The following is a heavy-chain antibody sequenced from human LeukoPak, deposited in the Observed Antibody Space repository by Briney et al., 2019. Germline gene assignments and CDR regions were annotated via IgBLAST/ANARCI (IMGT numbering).Heavy chain of an antibody. Sequence: ASVKVSCKASGYTFTSYGISWVRQAPGQGLEWMGWISAYNGNTNYAQKLQGRVTMTTDTSTSTAYMELGSLRSDDTAVYYCARRAVLRYCSGGSCYGMDVWGQGTTITVSS. CDR2: ISAYNGNT. CDR1: GYTFTSYG. D-gene: IGHD2-15*01. V-gene: IGHV1-18*01. CDR3: ARRAVLRYCSGGSCYGMDV. J-gene: IGHJ6*02.